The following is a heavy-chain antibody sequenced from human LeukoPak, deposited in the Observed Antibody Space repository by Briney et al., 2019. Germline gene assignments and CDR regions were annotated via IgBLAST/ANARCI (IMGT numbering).Heavy chain of an antibody. J-gene: IGHJ6*02. CDR1: GFTFSTYT. CDR3: AKDLRSSSWFRRYYYGMDV. CDR2: ISGDGYST. V-gene: IGHV3-23*01. Sequence: GGSLRLSCAASGFTFSTYTMAWVRQAPGGGLEWVSGISGDGYSTYYADSVKGRFTISRDNSKNTLYLQMNSLRAEDTAVYYCAKDLRSSSWFRRYYYGMDVWGQGTTVTVSS. D-gene: IGHD6-13*01.